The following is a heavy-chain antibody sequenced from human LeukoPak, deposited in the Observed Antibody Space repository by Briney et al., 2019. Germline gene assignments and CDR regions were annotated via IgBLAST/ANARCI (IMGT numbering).Heavy chain of an antibody. CDR3: ARATLAVAATAH. CDR2: ISAYNGNT. J-gene: IGHJ4*02. Sequence: ASVKVSCKASGYTFTSCGISWVRQAPGQGLEWMGEISAYNGNTDYAQKYQGRVTITRDTSASTAYMELSSLRSEDTAVYYCARATLAVAATAHWGQGTLVTVSS. V-gene: IGHV1-18*01. D-gene: IGHD6-19*01. CDR1: GYTFTSCG.